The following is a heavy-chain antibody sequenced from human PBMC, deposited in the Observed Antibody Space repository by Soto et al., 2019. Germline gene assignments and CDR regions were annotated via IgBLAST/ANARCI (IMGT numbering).Heavy chain of an antibody. V-gene: IGHV4-30-4*01. J-gene: IGHJ4*02. Sequence: SETLSLTYTVSGGSISSDDYYWSWIRQPPGKGLEWIGYIYYSGSTYYNPSLKSRVTISVDTSKNQFSLKLSSVTAADTAVYYCCRTLRPGPPFDYWGQGTLVTVSS. CDR3: CRTLRPGPPFDY. CDR1: GGSISSDDYY. CDR2: IYYSGST.